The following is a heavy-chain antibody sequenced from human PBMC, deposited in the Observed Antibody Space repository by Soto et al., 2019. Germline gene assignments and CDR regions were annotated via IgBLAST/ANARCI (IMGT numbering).Heavy chain of an antibody. J-gene: IGHJ4*02. V-gene: IGHV1-18*01. CDR2: ISAYNGNT. CDR1: GYTLTSYG. D-gene: IGHD3-10*01. CDR3: ARDRYGSGSYSTN. Sequence: LHSGVEGKKPGASVKAPSKPSGYTLTSYGIGWVGRAPGQGLEWMGWISAYNGNTNYAQKLQGRVTMTTDTSTSTAYMELRSLRSDDTAVYYCARDRYGSGSYSTNWGQGTLVTVSS.